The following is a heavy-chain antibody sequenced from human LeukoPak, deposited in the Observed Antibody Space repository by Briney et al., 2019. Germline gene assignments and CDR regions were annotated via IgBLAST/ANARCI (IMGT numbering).Heavy chain of an antibody. V-gene: IGHV3-9*01. CDR3: AKDYCGSTTCYYNY. CDR1: GFTFDDYA. D-gene: IGHD2-2*01. J-gene: IGHJ4*02. CDR2: ISWNSGNI. Sequence: GGPLRLSCAASGFTFDDYAMHWVRQAPGKGLEWVSGISWNSGNIGYADSVKGRFTISRDNAKNSLFLQMNSLRAEDTALYYCAKDYCGSTTCYYNYWGQGTLVTVSS.